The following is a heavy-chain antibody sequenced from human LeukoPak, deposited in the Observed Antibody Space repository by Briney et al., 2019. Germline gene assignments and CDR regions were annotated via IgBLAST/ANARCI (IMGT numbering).Heavy chain of an antibody. J-gene: IGHJ4*02. D-gene: IGHD4-23*01. CDR1: SGSISSYH. Sequence: SETLSLTCTVSSGSISSYHWSWIRQPPGKGLEWIGYIYYSGSTNYNPSLKSRVTTSVDTSKNQFSLKLSSVTAADTAVYYCARDTGTVVDYWGQGTLVTVSS. CDR3: ARDTGTVVDY. CDR2: IYYSGST. V-gene: IGHV4-59*01.